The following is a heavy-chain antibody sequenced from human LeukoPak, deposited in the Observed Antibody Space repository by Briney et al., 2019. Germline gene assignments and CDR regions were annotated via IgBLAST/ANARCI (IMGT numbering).Heavy chain of an antibody. Sequence: SQTLSLTCAISGGSVSSSSAAWNWIRQSPSRGLEWLGRTYYRSKWYSDYAVSLKSRITINPDTSKNQFSLQLNSVTPEDTAVYYCARDRVELNWFDPWGQGTLVTVSS. V-gene: IGHV6-1*01. D-gene: IGHD3-3*01. CDR3: ARDRVELNWFDP. J-gene: IGHJ5*02. CDR1: GGSVSSSSAA. CDR2: TYYRSKWYS.